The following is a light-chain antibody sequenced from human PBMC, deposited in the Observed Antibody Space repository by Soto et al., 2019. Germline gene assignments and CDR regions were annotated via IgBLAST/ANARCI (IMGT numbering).Light chain of an antibody. CDR2: GSS. CDR3: QQYHNWPLT. J-gene: IGKJ4*01. Sequence: EIVMTQSPATLSVSPGERATLSCRASQNINNNLAWYQQKPGQGPRLLIYGSSSRATGIPARFSGSGSGTGFTLTISRLQSEDFAIYYCQQYHNWPLTFGGGTKVEIK. V-gene: IGKV3-15*01. CDR1: QNINNN.